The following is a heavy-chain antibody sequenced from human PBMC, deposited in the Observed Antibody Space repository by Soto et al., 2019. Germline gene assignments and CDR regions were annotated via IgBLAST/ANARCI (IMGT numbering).Heavy chain of an antibody. CDR3: REGISRGMDV. CDR2: INHSGST. CDR1: GGSFSGYY. D-gene: IGHD3-3*01. V-gene: IGHV4-34*01. Sequence: PSETLSLTCAVYGGSFSGYYWSWIRQPPGKGLEWIGEINHSGSTNYNPSLKSRVTISVDTSKNQFSLKLSSVTAADTAVYYCREGISRGMDVWGQGTRVTVSS. J-gene: IGHJ6*02.